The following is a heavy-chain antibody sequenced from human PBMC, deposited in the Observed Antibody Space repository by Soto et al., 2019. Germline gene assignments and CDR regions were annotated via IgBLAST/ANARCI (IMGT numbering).Heavy chain of an antibody. V-gene: IGHV1-46*02. J-gene: IGHJ4*02. CDR2: VDPTGIRT. CDR1: GYIFDHYF. D-gene: IGHD2-15*01. CDR3: ARDATTMVTGFHN. Sequence: QVQLVQSGAEVKKPGASVTLSCKASGYIFDHYFIHWVRQAPGQGLEWMAIVDPTGIRTSHAHKVQGRVTLTRDASTGTVYLELNRLTSEDTALYYRARDATTMVTGFHNLGRGTLVTVS.